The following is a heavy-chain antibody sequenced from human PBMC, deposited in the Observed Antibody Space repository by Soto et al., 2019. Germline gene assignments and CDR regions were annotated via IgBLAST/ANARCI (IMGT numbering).Heavy chain of an antibody. CDR1: GYTFTSYA. J-gene: IGHJ5*02. D-gene: IGHD6-19*01. Sequence: ASVKVSCKASGYTFTSYAMHWVRQAPGQRLEWMGWINAGNGNTKYSQKFQGRVTITRDTSASTAYMELSSLRSEDTAVYYCASYSSGWYGGWFDPWGQGALVTVSS. V-gene: IGHV1-3*01. CDR3: ASYSSGWYGGWFDP. CDR2: INAGNGNT.